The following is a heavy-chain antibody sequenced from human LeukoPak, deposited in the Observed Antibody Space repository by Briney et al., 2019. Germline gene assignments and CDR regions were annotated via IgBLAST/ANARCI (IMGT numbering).Heavy chain of an antibody. CDR3: ARAGRGSSGLI. Sequence: TSETLSLTCAVYGGSFSGYYWSWIRQPPGKGLEWIGEINHSGSTNYNPSLKSRVTISVDTSKNQFSLKLSSVTAADTAVYYCARAGRGSSGLIRGQGTLVTVSS. CDR1: GGSFSGYY. D-gene: IGHD6-6*01. J-gene: IGHJ4*02. V-gene: IGHV4-34*01. CDR2: INHSGST.